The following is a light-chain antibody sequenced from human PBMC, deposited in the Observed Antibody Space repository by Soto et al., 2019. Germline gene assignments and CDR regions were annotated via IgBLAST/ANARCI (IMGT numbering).Light chain of an antibody. CDR2: EDN. V-gene: IGLV6-57*01. Sequence: NFMLTQPHSVSGSPGKTVTISCTRSSGSIASNYVQSYQQRPGSSPTTVIYEDNQRPSGVPDRFSGSIDSSSNSASLTIAGLTTEDEADYYCQSYGSSIRWVFGGGTKLTVL. CDR1: SGSIASNY. J-gene: IGLJ3*02. CDR3: QSYGSSIRWV.